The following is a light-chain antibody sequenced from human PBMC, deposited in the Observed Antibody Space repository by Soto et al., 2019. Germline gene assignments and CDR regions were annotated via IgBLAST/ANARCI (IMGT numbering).Light chain of an antibody. CDR3: QQYGSSPQLT. CDR1: QSIGSS. Sequence: DIELTQSPGTLSLSLGDRATISCRASQSIGSSLAWYQQKPGQAPRLLIYGASSWDTVIPARFSGSGSGTDFALTISRLELEDFAVYYCQQYGSSPQLTFGGGTKVDIK. J-gene: IGKJ4*01. CDR2: GAS. V-gene: IGKV3-20*01.